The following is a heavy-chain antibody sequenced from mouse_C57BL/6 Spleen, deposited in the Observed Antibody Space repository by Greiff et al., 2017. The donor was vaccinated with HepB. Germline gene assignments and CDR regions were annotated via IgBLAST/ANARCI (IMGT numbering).Heavy chain of an antibody. CDR3: ARHEGYDAVGVDY. Sequence: EVKLMESGGDLVKPGGSLKLSCAASGFTFSSYGMSWVRQTPDKRLEWVATISSGGSYSYYPDSVKGRFTISRDNAKNTLYLQMSSLKSEDTAMYYCARHEGYDAVGVDYWGQGTTLTVSS. CDR1: GFTFSSYG. V-gene: IGHV5-6*01. D-gene: IGHD2-2*01. J-gene: IGHJ2*01. CDR2: ISSGGSYS.